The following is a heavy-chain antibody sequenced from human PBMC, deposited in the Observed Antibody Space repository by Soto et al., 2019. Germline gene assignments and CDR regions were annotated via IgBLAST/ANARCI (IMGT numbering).Heavy chain of an antibody. CDR2: IGSSATSI. Sequence: DVQLVESEGDLVQPGGSLRLSCAASGFTFSRYEMNWVRQAPGKGLEWVSYIGSSATSIYYADFVKGRFTISRDNAKKSLYLQMNSLRAEDTAVYYCARDSTDSGSLDYWGQGTLVTVSS. D-gene: IGHD1-26*01. V-gene: IGHV3-48*03. CDR3: ARDSTDSGSLDY. J-gene: IGHJ4*02. CDR1: GFTFSRYE.